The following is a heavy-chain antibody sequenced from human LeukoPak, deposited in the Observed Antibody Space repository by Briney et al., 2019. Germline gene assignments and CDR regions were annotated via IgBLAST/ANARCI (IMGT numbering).Heavy chain of an antibody. CDR2: ISYDGSNK. J-gene: IGHJ4*02. CDR1: GFTFSSYA. CDR3: ARFGCSSTSCLAY. V-gene: IGHV3-30-3*01. Sequence: PGGSLRLSCAASGFTFSSYAMHWVRQAPGKGLEWVAVISYDGSNKYYADSVKGRFTISRDNAKNSLYLQMNSLRAEDTAVYYCARFGCSSTSCLAYWGQGTLVTVSS. D-gene: IGHD2-2*01.